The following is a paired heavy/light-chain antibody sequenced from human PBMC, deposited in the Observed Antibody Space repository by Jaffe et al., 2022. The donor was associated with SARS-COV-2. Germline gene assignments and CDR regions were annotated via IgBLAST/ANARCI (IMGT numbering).Heavy chain of an antibody. Sequence: QMQLQESGPGLVKPSGTLSLTCGVSGGSISSSNWWSWVRQPPGKGLEWIGEIYHSGTTHYNPSLKSRVTISVDKSNNYFSLKVSSVTAADTAVYYCARGEIFGVLKGWGQGTLVTVSS. V-gene: IGHV4-4*02. D-gene: IGHD3-3*01. CDR3: ARGEIFGVLKG. J-gene: IGHJ4*02. CDR2: IYHSGTT. CDR1: GGSISSSNW.
Light chain of an antibody. J-gene: IGKJ1*01. V-gene: IGKV1-39*01. CDR2: AAS. Sequence: DIQMTQSPSSLSASVGDKVTITCRASQSINSYLNWYQQKPGKAPKLLIYAASSLQSGVPSRFSGSGSGTDFTLTISSLQPDDFATYYCQQSYNMPRTFGQGTKVEIK. CDR3: QQSYNMPRT. CDR1: QSINSY.